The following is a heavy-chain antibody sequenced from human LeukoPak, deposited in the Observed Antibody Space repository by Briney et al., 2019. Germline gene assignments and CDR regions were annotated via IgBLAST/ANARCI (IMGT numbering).Heavy chain of an antibody. CDR1: GYTFTNYH. CDR2: VAPNNGAT. J-gene: IGHJ5*02. V-gene: IGHV1-2*02. CDR3: TRALRHTSSAGWFDP. D-gene: IGHD3-10*01. Sequence: GASVKVSCKTSGYTFTNYHMHWVRQAPGQGLEWMGWVAPNNGATNYARNFQGRVTMTRDSSVSTVYMELTRLTSDDTAVYYCTRALRHTSSAGWFDPWGQGSLVTVSA.